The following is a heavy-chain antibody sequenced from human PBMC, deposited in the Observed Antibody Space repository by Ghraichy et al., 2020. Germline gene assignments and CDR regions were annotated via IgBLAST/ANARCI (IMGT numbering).Heavy chain of an antibody. CDR1: GGSVSGHS. D-gene: IGHD3/OR15-3a*01. CDR2: IHRNGST. CDR3: ARDSDMDV. J-gene: IGHJ6*02. V-gene: IGHV4-34*01. Sequence: SETLSLTCAVYGGSVSGHSLSWIRQSPGKGLQWVGQIHRNGSTNSNPSLRTRVIISLNEFNNQFSLKLMSVTAADTAVYWCARDSDMDVWGQGTTVTVSS.